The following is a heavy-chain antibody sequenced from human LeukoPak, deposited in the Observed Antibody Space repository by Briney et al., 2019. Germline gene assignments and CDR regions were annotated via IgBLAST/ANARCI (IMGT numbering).Heavy chain of an antibody. CDR2: IDPSDSYT. V-gene: IGHV5-10-1*01. CDR1: EYTFSSYW. D-gene: IGHD5-12*01. CDR3: ARPWDGGYVYFDS. Sequence: GESLKISCKGSEYTFSSYWISWVRQMPGKGLEWMGRIDPSDSYTNYSPSFQGHVTLSADKSTTTVYLEFRSLKASDTAMYYCARPWDGGYVYFDSWGQGTPVTVSS. J-gene: IGHJ4*02.